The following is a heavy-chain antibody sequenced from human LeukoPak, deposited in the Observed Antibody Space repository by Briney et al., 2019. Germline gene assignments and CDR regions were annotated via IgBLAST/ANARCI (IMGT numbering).Heavy chain of an antibody. V-gene: IGHV3-21*01. CDR1: GFTFSSYS. CDR3: ARDKGIAARPADY. Sequence: GGSLRLSCAASGFTFSSYSMNWVRQAPGKGLEWVSSISSSSSYIYCADSVKGRFTISRDNAKNSLYLQMNSLRAEDTAVYYCARDKGIAARPADYWGQGTLVTVSS. J-gene: IGHJ4*02. D-gene: IGHD6-6*01. CDR2: ISSSSSYI.